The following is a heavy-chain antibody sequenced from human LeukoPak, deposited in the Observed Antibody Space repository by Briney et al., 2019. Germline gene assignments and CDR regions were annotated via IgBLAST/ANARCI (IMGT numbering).Heavy chain of an antibody. CDR3: ARLASSSWPLYYYYGMDV. D-gene: IGHD6-13*01. J-gene: IGHJ6*02. Sequence: ASVKVSCKASGYTFTSYDINWVRQATGQGLEWMGWMNPNNGNTGYAQKFQGRVTMTRSTSISTAYMEPSSLRSEDTAVYYCARLASSSWPLYYYYGMDVWGQGTTVTVSS. V-gene: IGHV1-8*01. CDR1: GYTFTSYD. CDR2: MNPNNGNT.